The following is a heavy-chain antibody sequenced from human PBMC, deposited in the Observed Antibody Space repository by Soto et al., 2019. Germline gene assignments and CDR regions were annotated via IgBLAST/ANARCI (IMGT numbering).Heavy chain of an antibody. CDR3: ARGFSLYCSGGPCYFDF. J-gene: IGHJ4*02. D-gene: IGHD2-15*01. V-gene: IGHV3-11*06. CDR2: ISSSNIYT. Sequence: GGSLRLSCAASGFTFSDYYMTWIRQAPGKGLEWVSYISSSNIYTNYADSVKGRFTISRDNAKNSLYLQMNSLRAEDTAVYYCARGFSLYCSGGPCYFDFWGQGTLVTVSS. CDR1: GFTFSDYY.